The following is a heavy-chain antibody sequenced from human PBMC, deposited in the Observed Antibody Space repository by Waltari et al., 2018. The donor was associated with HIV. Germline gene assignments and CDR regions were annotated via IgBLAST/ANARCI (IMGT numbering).Heavy chain of an antibody. Sequence: EVQLVESGGGLVQPGGSLRLACAASGFTFSSYWMSRVRQAQGQGLEWVANIKQDGSEKYYVDSVNGRFTISRDNAENSLYLQMNSLRAEDTAVYYCARGGFYGSGSKVNWGQGTLVTVSS. CDR2: IKQDGSEK. CDR1: GFTFSSYW. J-gene: IGHJ4*02. CDR3: ARGGFYGSGSKVN. D-gene: IGHD3-10*01. V-gene: IGHV3-7*04.